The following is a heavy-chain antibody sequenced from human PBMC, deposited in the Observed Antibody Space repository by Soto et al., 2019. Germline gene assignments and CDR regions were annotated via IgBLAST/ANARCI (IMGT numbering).Heavy chain of an antibody. D-gene: IGHD2-15*01. CDR3: ARRVARRGYYYYMDV. CDR1: GGSISSYY. V-gene: IGHV4-59*01. Sequence: PSETLSLTCTVSGGSISSYYWSWIRQPPGKGLEWIGYIYYSGSTNYNPSLKSRVTISVDTSKNQFSLKLSSVTAADTAVYYCARRVARRGYYYYMDVWGKGTTVTVSS. CDR2: IYYSGST. J-gene: IGHJ6*03.